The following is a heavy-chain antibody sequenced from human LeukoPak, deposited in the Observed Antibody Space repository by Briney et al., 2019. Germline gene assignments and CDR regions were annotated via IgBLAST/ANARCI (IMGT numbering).Heavy chain of an antibody. D-gene: IGHD3-10*01. J-gene: IGHJ5*02. CDR3: AILWFGELTNWFDP. V-gene: IGHV5-10-1*01. CDR2: IDPSDSYT. CDR1: GYSFINYW. Sequence: GESLRISCKVSGYSFINYWISWVRQMPGKGLEWMGRIDPSDSYTNYSPSFQGHVTISADKSISTAYLQWSNLKASDTAMYYCAILWFGELTNWFDPWGQGTLVTVSS.